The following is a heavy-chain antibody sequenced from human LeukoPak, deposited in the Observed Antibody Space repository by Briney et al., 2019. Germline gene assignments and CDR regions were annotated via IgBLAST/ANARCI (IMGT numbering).Heavy chain of an antibody. CDR3: AKDGLGYTNYYSYHYMDV. D-gene: IGHD5-24*01. V-gene: IGHV3-30*02. CDR2: IQYDGTKE. J-gene: IGHJ6*03. CDR1: GFIFSSYG. Sequence: PGGSLRFSCTTSGFIFSSYGMHWVRQAPGKGLEWVTLIQYDGTKEYYADSVKGRFAVSRDISKNTLYLQMNNVRPEDTAVYYCAKDGLGYTNYYSYHYMDVWGKGTTVTVSS.